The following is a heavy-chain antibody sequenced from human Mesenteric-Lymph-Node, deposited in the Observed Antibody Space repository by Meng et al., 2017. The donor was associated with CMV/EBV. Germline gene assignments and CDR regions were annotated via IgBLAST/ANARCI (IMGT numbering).Heavy chain of an antibody. J-gene: IGHJ4*02. Sequence: GESLKISCAGTGFIFSDYSMNWVRQAPGKGLEWVSSITGSGISTYYADSLKGQFTISRDNSKNTLYLQVNSLRAEDTAIYYCAKEGGFYYGSGSYLDSWGQGTLVTVSS. CDR1: GFIFSDYS. CDR2: ITGSGIST. CDR3: AKEGGFYYGSGSYLDS. V-gene: IGHV3-23*01. D-gene: IGHD3-10*01.